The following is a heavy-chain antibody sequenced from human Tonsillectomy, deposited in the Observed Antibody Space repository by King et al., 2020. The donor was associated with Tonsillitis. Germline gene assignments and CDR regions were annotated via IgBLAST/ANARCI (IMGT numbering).Heavy chain of an antibody. CDR3: ATVSLVVPTASHY. CDR2: ISAYNANT. CDR1: GYTFNNYG. J-gene: IGHJ4*02. Sequence: QLVQSGAEVKKPGASVKVSCKASGYTFNNYGFSWVRQAPGQGLEWMGWISAYNANTHYAQELQGRVTMTTDTSTSTAYMELRSLRSDDTAVYYCATVSLVVPTASHYWGPGTLVTVSS. D-gene: IGHD2-2*01. V-gene: IGHV1-18*04.